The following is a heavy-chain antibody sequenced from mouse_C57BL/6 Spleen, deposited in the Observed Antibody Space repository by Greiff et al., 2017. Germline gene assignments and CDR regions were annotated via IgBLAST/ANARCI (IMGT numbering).Heavy chain of an antibody. J-gene: IGHJ3*01. Sequence: VQLQQSGPELVKPGASVKISCKASGYAFSSSWMNRVKQRPGKGLEWIGRIYPGDGDTNYNGKFKGKATLTADKSSSTAYMQLSSLTSEDSAVYFCARTSFAYWGQGTLVTVSA. CDR3: ARTSFAY. CDR1: GYAFSSSW. V-gene: IGHV1-82*01. CDR2: IYPGDGDT.